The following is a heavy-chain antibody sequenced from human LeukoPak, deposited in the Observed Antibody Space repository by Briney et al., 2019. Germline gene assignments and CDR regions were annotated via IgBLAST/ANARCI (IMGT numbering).Heavy chain of an antibody. CDR1: GYSISNGYY. Sequence: SETLSLTCTVSGYSISNGYYWGWIRQPPGKGLEWIGNIYHSGSTYYNPSLKSRVTISVNTSKNQFSLKLSSVTAADTAVYYCARELLSGDPSIGNWGQGTLVTVSS. CDR2: IYHSGST. D-gene: IGHD7-27*01. J-gene: IGHJ4*02. CDR3: ARELLSGDPSIGN. V-gene: IGHV4-38-2*02.